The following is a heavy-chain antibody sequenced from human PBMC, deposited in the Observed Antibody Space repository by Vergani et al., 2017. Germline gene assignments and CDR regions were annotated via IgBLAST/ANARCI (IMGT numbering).Heavy chain of an antibody. J-gene: IGHJ4*02. D-gene: IGHD3-9*01. CDR2: INWNGGST. Sequence: EVQLVESGGGVVRPGGSLRLSCAASGFTFDDYGMSWVRQAPGKGLEWVSGINWNGGSTGYADSVKGRFTISRDNAKNSLYLQMNSLRAEDTAIYYCAKDILTNYIRDFWDYWGQGTLVTVSS. CDR1: GFTFDDYG. CDR3: AKDILTNYIRDFWDY. V-gene: IGHV3-20*04.